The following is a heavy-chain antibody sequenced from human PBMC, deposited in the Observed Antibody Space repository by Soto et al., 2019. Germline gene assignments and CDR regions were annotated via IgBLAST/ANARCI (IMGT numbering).Heavy chain of an antibody. CDR1: GGTFSSYA. V-gene: IGHV1-69*01. CDR3: GGGVLDWNYPPPTYGMDV. J-gene: IGHJ6*02. CDR2: IIPIFGTA. Sequence: QVQLVQSGAEVKKPGSSVKVSCKASGGTFSSYAISWVRQAPGQGLEWMGGIIPIFGTANYAQKFQGRVTITGDDSTSTAYVELGSLRSEDTAVYYCGGGVLDWNYPPPTYGMDVGGQGTTVTVSS. D-gene: IGHD1-7*01.